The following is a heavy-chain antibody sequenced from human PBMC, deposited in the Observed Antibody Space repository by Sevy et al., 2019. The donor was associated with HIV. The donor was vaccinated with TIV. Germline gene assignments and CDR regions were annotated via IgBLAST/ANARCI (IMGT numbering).Heavy chain of an antibody. J-gene: IGHJ4*02. CDR3: VRAIGAAGSY. Sequence: LSLTCEASGFTFSSYWMSWVRQAPGKGLEWGANIKEDGSVKYYVESVKGRFTISRDNAKNSVYLQMNSLRAEEAALYYCVRAIGAAGSYWGLGTLVTVSS. CDR2: IKEDGSVK. D-gene: IGHD6-13*01. CDR1: GFTFSSYW. V-gene: IGHV3-7*01.